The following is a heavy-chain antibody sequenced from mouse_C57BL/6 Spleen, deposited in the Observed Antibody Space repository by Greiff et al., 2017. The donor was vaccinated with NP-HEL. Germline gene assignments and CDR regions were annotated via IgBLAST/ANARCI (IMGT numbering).Heavy chain of an antibody. V-gene: IGHV1-76*01. Sequence: QVQLQQSGAELVRPGASVKLSCKASGYTFTDYYINWVKQRPGQGLAWIARIYPGSGNTYYNEKFKGKATLTADKSSSTAYMQLSSLTSEDTAVYFCASYEGPVYDGYYDWYFDVWGTGTTVTVSS. CDR1: GYTFTDYY. CDR2: IYPGSGNT. CDR3: ASYEGPVYDGYYDWYFDV. J-gene: IGHJ1*03. D-gene: IGHD2-3*01.